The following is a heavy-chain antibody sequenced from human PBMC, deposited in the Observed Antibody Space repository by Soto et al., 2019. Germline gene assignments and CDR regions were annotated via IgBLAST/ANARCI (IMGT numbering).Heavy chain of an antibody. J-gene: IGHJ4*02. D-gene: IGHD3-3*01. CDR3: ARGNYEFWSGYTPNFDY. CDR1: GYTFTSYG. V-gene: IGHV1-18*04. Sequence: QVPLVQSGAEVKKPGASVKVSCKASGYTFTSYGISWVRQAPGQGLEWMGWISAYNGNTNYAQKLQGRVTMTPDTSTSTAYMELRSLRSDDTAVYYCARGNYEFWSGYTPNFDYWGQGTLVTVSS. CDR2: ISAYNGNT.